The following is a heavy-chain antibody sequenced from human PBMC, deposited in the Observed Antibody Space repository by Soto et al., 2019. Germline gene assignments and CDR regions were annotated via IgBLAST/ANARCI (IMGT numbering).Heavy chain of an antibody. D-gene: IGHD4-4*01. CDR3: ARAQTPTASDF. CDR1: GYTFTNYG. CDR2: LNTYNGNT. Sequence: QIQLVQSEGEVRQPGASVKVSCKTSGYTFTNYGVTWVRQAPGQGLEWMGWLNTYNGNTKYAQKLQGRVTMTTDTSTSTAYVELRSLRSDDTAVYYCARAQTPTASDFWGQGTLVTVSS. J-gene: IGHJ4*02. V-gene: IGHV1-18*01.